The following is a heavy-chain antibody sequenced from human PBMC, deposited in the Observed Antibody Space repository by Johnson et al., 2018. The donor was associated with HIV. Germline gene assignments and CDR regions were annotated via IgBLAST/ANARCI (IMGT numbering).Heavy chain of an antibody. D-gene: IGHD6-6*01. J-gene: IGHJ3*02. Sequence: QVQLVESGGGVVQPGRSLRLSCAASGFTFSSYAMHWVRQAPGKGLEWVAVISYDGSNKYYADSVNGRFTISRDNSKNTLYLQMNSLRAEDTAVYYCARDRGIAARPFRYAFDIWGQGTMVTVSS. CDR3: ARDRGIAARPFRYAFDI. CDR2: ISYDGSNK. CDR1: GFTFSSYA. V-gene: IGHV3-30*04.